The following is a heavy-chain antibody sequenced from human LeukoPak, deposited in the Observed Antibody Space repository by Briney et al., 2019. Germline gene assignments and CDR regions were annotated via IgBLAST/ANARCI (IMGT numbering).Heavy chain of an antibody. CDR2: IYYSGST. J-gene: IGHJ4*02. CDR3: ATYSSSDKAFDY. Sequence: SQTLSLTCTVSGGSISSGGYYWGWIRQPPGKGLEWIGRIYYSGSTYYNPSLKSRVTISVDTSKNQFSLKLSSVTAADTAVYYCATYSSSDKAFDYWGQGTLVTVSS. D-gene: IGHD6-6*01. V-gene: IGHV4-39*07. CDR1: GGSISSGGYY.